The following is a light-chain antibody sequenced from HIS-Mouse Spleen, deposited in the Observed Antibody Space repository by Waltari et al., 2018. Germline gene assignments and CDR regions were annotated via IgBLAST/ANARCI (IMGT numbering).Light chain of an antibody. J-gene: IGLJ7*02. V-gene: IGLV3-21*02. CDR1: NIGSKS. Sequence: SYVLTQPPSVSVAPGQTARITCGGNNIGSKSVHWYQQKPGQAPVLVVYDDSDRPSGVPDRFSGSKSGTSASLAISGLQSEDEADYYCAAWDDSLNGAVFGGGTQLTAL. CDR2: DDS. CDR3: AAWDDSLNGAV.